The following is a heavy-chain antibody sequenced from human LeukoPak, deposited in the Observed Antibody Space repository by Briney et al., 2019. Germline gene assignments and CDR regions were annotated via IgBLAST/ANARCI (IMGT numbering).Heavy chain of an antibody. CDR1: GFTLSSYW. CDR2: INTDGSST. V-gene: IGHV3-74*01. J-gene: IGHJ4*02. D-gene: IGHD3-22*01. Sequence: GGSLRLSCAASGFTLSSYWMHWVRQAPGKGLVWVSRINTDGSSTSYADSVKGRFTISRDNAKNTLYLQMNSLRAEDTAVYYCARVGNYYDGSGYYDRDDYWGQGTLVTVSS. CDR3: ARVGNYYDGSGYYDRDDY.